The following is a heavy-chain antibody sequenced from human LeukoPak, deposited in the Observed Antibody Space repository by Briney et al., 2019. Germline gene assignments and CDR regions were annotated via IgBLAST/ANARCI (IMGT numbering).Heavy chain of an antibody. CDR2: ISGSGNAK. V-gene: IGHV3-48*01. CDR3: ARDYLYSFDY. Sequence: AGSLRLSCAASGFTFSSYSMNWVRQAPGQGLEWVSYISGSGNAKHYTDSVKGRFTISRDNAKNALYLQMNSLRVEDTAVYVGARDYLYSFDYWGQGTLVTVPS. J-gene: IGHJ4*02. D-gene: IGHD2-15*01. CDR1: GFTFSSYS.